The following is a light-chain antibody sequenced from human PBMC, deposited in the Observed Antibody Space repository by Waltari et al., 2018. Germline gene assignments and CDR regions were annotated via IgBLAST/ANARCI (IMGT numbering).Light chain of an antibody. V-gene: IGLV1-44*01. CDR1: SSNIGSNA. CDR2: RDN. J-gene: IGLJ3*02. Sequence: QSVLTQPPSASGTPGQRVTISCSGRSSNIGSNAVNWYQQLSGTAPKLLIYRDNQRPSGVPDRFSGSKSGTSASLAISGLQSEDEADYYCAAWDDSLNGPVFGGGTKLTVL. CDR3: AAWDDSLNGPV.